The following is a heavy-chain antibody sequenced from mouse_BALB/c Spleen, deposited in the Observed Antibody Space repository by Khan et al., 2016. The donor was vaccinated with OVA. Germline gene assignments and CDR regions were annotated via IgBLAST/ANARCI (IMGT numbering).Heavy chain of an antibody. V-gene: IGHV1S81*02. J-gene: IGHJ3*01. CDR1: GYTFTSYY. Sequence: VQLQESGAELVKPGASGKLSCKASGYTFTSYYMYWVKQRPGQGLEWIGEINPSDDDINFNETFKSKATLTVDKSSSTLYMQLTSLTSEDSAVYYCTRSEYCSFAYWGQGTLVTVSA. CDR3: TRSEYCSFAY. CDR2: INPSDDDI.